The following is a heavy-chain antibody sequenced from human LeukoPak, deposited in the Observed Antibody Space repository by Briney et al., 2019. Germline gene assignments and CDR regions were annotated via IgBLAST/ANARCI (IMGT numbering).Heavy chain of an antibody. J-gene: IGHJ3*02. D-gene: IGHD1-14*01. V-gene: IGHV3-7*01. CDR3: ARGRNPFDI. Sequence: GGSLRLSCAASGFTFSSYWMSWVRQAPGKGLEWVANIKQDGSDKYCVDSVKGRFTISRDNAKDSLYLQMNSLRADDTALYYCARGRNPFDIWGQGTMVTVSS. CDR1: GFTFSSYW. CDR2: IKQDGSDK.